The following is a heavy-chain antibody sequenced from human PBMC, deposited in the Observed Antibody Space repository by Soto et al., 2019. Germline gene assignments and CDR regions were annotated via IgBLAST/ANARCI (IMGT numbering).Heavy chain of an antibody. CDR1: GFTFSNAW. J-gene: IGHJ6*02. CDR2: IKSKTDGGTT. Sequence: PGGSLRLSCAVSGFTFSNAWMSWVRQAPRKGLEWVGRIKSKTDGGTTDYTAPVKGRFTISRDDSKNTLYLQMNSLKTEDTAVYYCTTDLGSSITWYYYYGMDVWGQGTTVTVSS. D-gene: IGHD2-2*01. CDR3: TTDLGSSITWYYYYGMDV. V-gene: IGHV3-15*01.